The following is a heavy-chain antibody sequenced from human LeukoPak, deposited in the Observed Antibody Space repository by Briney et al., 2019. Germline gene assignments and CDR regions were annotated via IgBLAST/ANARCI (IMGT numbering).Heavy chain of an antibody. J-gene: IGHJ4*02. CDR3: ARDVLPYSSSWQSDY. CDR2: ISYDGSNK. V-gene: IGHV3-30*04. D-gene: IGHD6-13*01. Sequence: GRSLRLSCAASGFTFSSYAMHWVRQAPGKGLEWVAVISYDGSNKYYADSVKGRFTISRDNSKNTLYLQMNSLRAEDTAVYYCARDVLPYSSSWQSDYWGQGTLVTVSS. CDR1: GFTFSSYA.